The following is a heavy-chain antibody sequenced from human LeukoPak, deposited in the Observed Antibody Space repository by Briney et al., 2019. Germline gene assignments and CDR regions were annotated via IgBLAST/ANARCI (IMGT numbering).Heavy chain of an antibody. V-gene: IGHV3-30-3*01. CDR1: GFTFSSYA. CDR2: ISYDGSNK. J-gene: IGHJ6*02. D-gene: IGHD2-8*01. CDR3: ARGPERTGVGTRYYYDMDV. Sequence: GRSLRLSCAASGFTFSSYAMHWVRQAPPEALEWVAVISYDGSNKHYADSVKARYTISRDNSKNTLYLQMNSLRAEDTAVYYCARGPERTGVGTRYYYDMDVWGQGTTVTVSS.